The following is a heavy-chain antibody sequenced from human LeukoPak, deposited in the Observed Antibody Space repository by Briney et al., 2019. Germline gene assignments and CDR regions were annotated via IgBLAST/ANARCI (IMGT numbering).Heavy chain of an antibody. CDR2: ISAKNGDT. J-gene: IGHJ4*02. D-gene: IGHD3-10*01. V-gene: IGHV1-18*01. Sequence: ASVKVSCKASGYTFTRYGISWVRQAPGEGLEWMGWISAKNGDTKYVQKFQGRVTMTTDTSTSTAYMDLRTLRSDDTAVSYCARDEGRGSGSYFPNYFDYWGQGTLVTVSS. CDR1: GYTFTRYG. CDR3: ARDEGRGSGSYFPNYFDY.